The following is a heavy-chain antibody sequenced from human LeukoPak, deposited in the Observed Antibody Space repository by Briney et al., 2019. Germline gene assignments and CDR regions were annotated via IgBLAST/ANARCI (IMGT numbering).Heavy chain of an antibody. Sequence: PGRSLRLSCAASGFTFDSYSMHWVRQAPGKGLEWVSVIIYDGTNAHYADPVKGRFIVSRDNSRNTLFLQMNSLRPDDTAVYYCARDPGNRYSVKVGYYFDYWGQGTLVTVSS. CDR2: IIYDGTNA. CDR3: ARDPGNRYSVKVGYYFDY. CDR1: GFTFDSYS. J-gene: IGHJ4*02. V-gene: IGHV3-30-3*01. D-gene: IGHD3-16*02.